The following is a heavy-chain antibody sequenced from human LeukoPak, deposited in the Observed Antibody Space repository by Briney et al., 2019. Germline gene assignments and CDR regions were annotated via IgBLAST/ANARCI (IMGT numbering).Heavy chain of an antibody. D-gene: IGHD3-10*01. CDR3: ARGPWTAPWTSPRGYGSGSLYYYYMDV. V-gene: IGHV1-69*13. Sequence: ASVKVSCKASGGTFSSYAISWVRQAPGQGLEWMGGIIPIFGTANYAQKFQGRVTITADESTSTAYMELSSLRSEDTAVYYCARGPWTAPWTSPRGYGSGSLYYYYMDVWGKGTTVTISS. CDR2: IIPIFGTA. J-gene: IGHJ6*03. CDR1: GGTFSSYA.